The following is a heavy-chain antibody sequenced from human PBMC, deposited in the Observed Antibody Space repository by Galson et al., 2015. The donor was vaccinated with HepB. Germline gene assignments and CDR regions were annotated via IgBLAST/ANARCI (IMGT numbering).Heavy chain of an antibody. V-gene: IGHV3-11*06. CDR1: GFTFSDYY. CDR3: ARAQGYCGGGNCYLPGY. CDR2: ISGSSSYT. D-gene: IGHD2-15*01. J-gene: IGHJ4*02. Sequence: SLRLSCAASGFTFSDYYMSWIRQAPGKGLEWVSYISGSSSYTNYADSVKGRFTISRDNAKNSLYLQMNSLRAEDTAVYYCARAQGYCGGGNCYLPGYWGQGTLVTVSS.